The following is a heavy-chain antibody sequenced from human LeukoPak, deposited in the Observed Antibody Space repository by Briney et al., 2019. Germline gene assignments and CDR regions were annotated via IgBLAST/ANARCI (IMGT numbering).Heavy chain of an antibody. J-gene: IGHJ4*02. V-gene: IGHV4-59*08. CDR2: VFYTGDI. CDR1: GGSSSDYY. CDR3: ASLDSVGATLDY. D-gene: IGHD1-26*01. Sequence: PSETLSLTCTVSGGSSSDYYWTWIRQPPGKELEWIGYVFYTGDINYNPSLKSRVTMSVDTSKKQFSLRLSSVTAADTAVYYCASLDSVGATLDYWGQGTLVTVSS.